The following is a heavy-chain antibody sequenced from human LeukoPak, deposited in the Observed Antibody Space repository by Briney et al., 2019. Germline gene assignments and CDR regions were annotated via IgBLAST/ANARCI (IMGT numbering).Heavy chain of an antibody. D-gene: IGHD3-10*01. CDR3: ASSNLGSLGQFDP. Sequence: SETLSLTCTVSGGSISSYYWSWIRQPPGKGLEWIGYIYYSGSTNYNPSLKSRVTISVDTSKNQFSLKLSSVTAADTAVYYCASSNLGSLGQFDPWGQGTLVTVSS. CDR1: GGSISSYY. V-gene: IGHV4-59*08. CDR2: IYYSGST. J-gene: IGHJ5*02.